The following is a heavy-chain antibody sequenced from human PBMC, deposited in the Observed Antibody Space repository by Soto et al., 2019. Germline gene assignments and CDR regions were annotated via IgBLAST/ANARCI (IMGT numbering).Heavy chain of an antibody. CDR2: ISASSQTT. CDR1: GFTFSNYA. D-gene: IGHD4-17*01. J-gene: IGHJ2*01. Sequence: GSLRPSCASSGFTFSNYAMSWVRQAPGMGLEWVSSISASSQTTTYADSVKGRFTISRDTSKNTVFLHMSSLRAEDTALYFCARSLLITYGDRCLDVWGRGTLVTVSS. V-gene: IGHV3-23*01. CDR3: ARSLLITYGDRCLDV.